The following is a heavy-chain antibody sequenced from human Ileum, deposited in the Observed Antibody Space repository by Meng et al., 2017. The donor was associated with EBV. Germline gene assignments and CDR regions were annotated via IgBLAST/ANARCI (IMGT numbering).Heavy chain of an antibody. CDR2: IYNSGST. V-gene: IGHV4-61*08. Sequence: QVQPEGSGPGLVKPSEHLSLTCSVSGGSVSSGGNYWSWIRQPPGKGLEWIGYIYNSGSTNYNPSLKSRVTISVDTSKNQFSLKLSPVTAADTAVYYCARDGYSSGSDWGQGTLVTVSS. CDR3: ARDGYSSGSD. J-gene: IGHJ4*02. D-gene: IGHD6-19*01. CDR1: GGSVSSGGNY.